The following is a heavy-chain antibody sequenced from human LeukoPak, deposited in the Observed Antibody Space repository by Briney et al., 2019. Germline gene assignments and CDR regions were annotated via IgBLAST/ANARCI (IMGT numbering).Heavy chain of an antibody. CDR2: VYYDGTT. CDR3: ASHKPYYFDY. V-gene: IGHV4-39*07. Sequence: SETLSLTCSVSGGSIITTSYYWDWIRQPPGKGLEWIGSVYYDGTTYYNPSLKSRVTIPVDTSRNQFSLKLSSVTAADTAVYYCASHKPYYFDYWGQGTLVTVSS. CDR1: GGSIITTSYY. D-gene: IGHD1-14*01. J-gene: IGHJ4*02.